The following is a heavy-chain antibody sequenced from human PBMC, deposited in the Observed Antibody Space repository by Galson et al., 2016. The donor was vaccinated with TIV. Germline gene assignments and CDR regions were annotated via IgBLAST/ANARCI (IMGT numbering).Heavy chain of an antibody. V-gene: IGHV3-9*01. CDR3: AKDRAGYYYAMDV. J-gene: IGHJ6*04. Sequence: SLRLSCAASGFTVSDKYMYWVRQPPGKGLEWVSVINWNSGDINYADSVKGRFTISRDDAKKFVYLQMNRLRAEDTALYFCAKDRAGYYYAMDVWGKGTPVTVSS. CDR2: INWNSGDI. CDR1: GFTVSDKY.